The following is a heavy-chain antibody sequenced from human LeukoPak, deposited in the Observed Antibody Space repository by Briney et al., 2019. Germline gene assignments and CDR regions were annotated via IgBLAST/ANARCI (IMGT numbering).Heavy chain of an antibody. CDR1: GGSISSYY. CDR2: IYIGGST. J-gene: IGHJ5*02. V-gene: IGHV4-4*09. Sequence: SETLSLTCTVSGGSISSYYWSWMRQPPGKGLEWIGYIYIGGSTNYNPSLKRRVSLGVDPSKNQFSLKPSSVTAARTARSYRARHSPEGAAAGTYFHWFDPWGQGTLVTVSS. D-gene: IGHD6-13*01. CDR3: ARHSPEGAAAGTYFHWFDP.